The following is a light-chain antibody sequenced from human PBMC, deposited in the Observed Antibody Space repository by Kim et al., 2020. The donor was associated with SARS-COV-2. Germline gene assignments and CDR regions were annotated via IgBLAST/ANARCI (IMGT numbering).Light chain of an antibody. Sequence: SYELTQPPSVSVAPGQTARITCGGNNIGGHSLHWYQQKPGQAPVLVIYYDSDRPSGIPERFSASKAATTATLTISRVEAGYEAAYYCQVCDTDTDDYVFG. CDR1: NIGGHS. V-gene: IGLV3-21*01. J-gene: IGLJ1*01. CDR3: QVCDTDTDDYV. CDR2: YDS.